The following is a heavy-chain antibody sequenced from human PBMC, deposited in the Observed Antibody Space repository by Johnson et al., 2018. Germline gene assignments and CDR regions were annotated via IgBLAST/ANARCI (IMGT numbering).Heavy chain of an antibody. CDR1: GFTFSIYG. V-gene: IGHV3-30*02. J-gene: IGHJ1*01. CDR2: IWYDGSKK. CDR3: AKVPYSSSSHPQH. Sequence: QVQLVQSGGGVVQPGGSLRLSCAASGFTFSIYGMHWVRQAPGKGLEWVAIIWYDGSKKYYGGSLKGRFTISRDNSKNTLYLQMNSLRAEDTAVYYCAKVPYSSSSHPQHWGQGTLVTVSS. D-gene: IGHD6-6*01.